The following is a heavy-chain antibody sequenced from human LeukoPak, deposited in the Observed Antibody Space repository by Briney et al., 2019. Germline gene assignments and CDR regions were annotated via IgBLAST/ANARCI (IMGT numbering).Heavy chain of an antibody. CDR1: GGTFSSYA. Sequence: ASVKVSCKASGGTFSSYAISWVRQAPGQGLEWMGWISAYNGNTNYAQKLQGRVTMTTDTSTSTAYMELRSLRSDDTAVYYCARDYRIAGGAFDIWGQGTMVTVSS. CDR3: ARDYRIAGGAFDI. J-gene: IGHJ3*02. D-gene: IGHD6-13*01. V-gene: IGHV1-18*01. CDR2: ISAYNGNT.